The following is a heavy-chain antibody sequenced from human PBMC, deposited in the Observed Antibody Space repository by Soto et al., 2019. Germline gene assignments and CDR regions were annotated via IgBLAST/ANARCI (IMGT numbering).Heavy chain of an antibody. CDR2: IYYSGST. CDR1: GGSISSSSYY. Sequence: SETKSLTCTVSGGSISSSSYYWGWINKPPGKGLEWIGSIYYSGSTYYNPSLKSRVTISVDTSKNQFSLKLSSVTAADTAVYYCARGALYNWNNEGWFDPWGQGTLVTVSS. J-gene: IGHJ5*02. CDR3: ARGALYNWNNEGWFDP. D-gene: IGHD1-20*01. V-gene: IGHV4-39*01.